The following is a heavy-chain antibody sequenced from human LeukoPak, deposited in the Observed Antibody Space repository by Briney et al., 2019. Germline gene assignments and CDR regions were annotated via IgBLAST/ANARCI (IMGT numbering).Heavy chain of an antibody. J-gene: IGHJ4*02. V-gene: IGHV3-21*01. CDR1: GFTFNSYS. D-gene: IGHD1-26*01. CDR3: ARVPYSGYHFDY. Sequence: KPGGSLRLSFAASGFTFNSYSMNWVRQAPGKGLEWVSSISSSSSYIRYADSVKGRFTISRDNAKNSLYLQMNSLRAEDTAVYYCARVPYSGYHFDYWGQGTLVTVSS. CDR2: ISSSSSYI.